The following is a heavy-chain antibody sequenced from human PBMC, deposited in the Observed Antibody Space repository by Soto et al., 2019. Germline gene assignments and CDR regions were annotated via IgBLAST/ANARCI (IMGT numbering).Heavy chain of an antibody. Sequence: GGSLRLSCSASGFIFRSYAMHWVRQPPGKGLEYVSTIHSNGGRTYYADSVKGRFTISRDNSKNTLYLQMNSLRAEDTAVYYCAKDPRSRRNWNGPFDYWGQGTLVTVSS. J-gene: IGHJ4*02. CDR1: GFIFRSYA. CDR2: IHSNGGRT. CDR3: AKDPRSRRNWNGPFDY. V-gene: IGHV3-64*04. D-gene: IGHD1-1*01.